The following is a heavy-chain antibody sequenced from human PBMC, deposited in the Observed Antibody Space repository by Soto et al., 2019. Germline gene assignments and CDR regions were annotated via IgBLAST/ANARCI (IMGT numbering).Heavy chain of an antibody. J-gene: IGHJ4*02. CDR2: IYYSGST. CDR1: GGSISSGDYY. CDR3: ARGSGVYYFDY. V-gene: IGHV4-30-4*01. D-gene: IGHD1-26*01. Sequence: LSLTCTVSGGSISSGDYYWSWIRQPPGKGLEWIGYIYYSGSTYYNPSLKSRVTISVDTSKNQFSLKLSSVTAADTAVYYCARGSGVYYFDYWGQGTLVTVSS.